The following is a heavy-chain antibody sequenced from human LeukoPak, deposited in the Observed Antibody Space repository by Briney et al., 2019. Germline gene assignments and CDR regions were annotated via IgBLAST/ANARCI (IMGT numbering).Heavy chain of an antibody. CDR3: TRKGGTYYYDS. Sequence: GGSLRLSCTVSGFTFSTYGMHWVRQAPGKGLEWVAVISYDGNDKYYTDSVKGRFTISRDNSRNILYLQMNSLSADDTAVYFCTRKGGTYYYDSWGQGTLVFVSS. CDR1: GFTFSTYG. J-gene: IGHJ4*02. V-gene: IGHV3-30*19. D-gene: IGHD3-10*01. CDR2: ISYDGNDK.